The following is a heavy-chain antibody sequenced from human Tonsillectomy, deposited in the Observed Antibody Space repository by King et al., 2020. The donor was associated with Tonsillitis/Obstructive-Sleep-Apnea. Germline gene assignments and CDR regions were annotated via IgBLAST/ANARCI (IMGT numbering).Heavy chain of an antibody. CDR1: GYTFTSYG. CDR2: ISAYNGNT. Sequence: QVQLVESGAEVKKPGASVKLSCKASGYTFTSYGISWVRQAPGQGLEWMGWISAYNGNTNNAQKHQGRVTMTTDTSTSTAYMELRSLRADDTAVYYCARSLELSFKKAFDIWGQGTLVTVSS. D-gene: IGHD1-26*01. CDR3: ARSLELSFKKAFDI. J-gene: IGHJ3*02. V-gene: IGHV1-18*01.